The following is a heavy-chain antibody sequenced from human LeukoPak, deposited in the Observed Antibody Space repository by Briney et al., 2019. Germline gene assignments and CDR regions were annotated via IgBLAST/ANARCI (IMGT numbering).Heavy chain of an antibody. V-gene: IGHV1-46*01. Sequence: ASVKVSCKASGYTFTSYYMHWVRQAPGQGLEWMGIINPSGGSTSYAQKFQGRVTMTRDTSTSTVYMELSSLRSEDTAVYYCARDPMGIFGVVIGNWFDPWGQGTLVTVSS. CDR1: GYTFTSYY. CDR2: INPSGGST. CDR3: ARDPMGIFGVVIGNWFDP. J-gene: IGHJ5*02. D-gene: IGHD3-3*01.